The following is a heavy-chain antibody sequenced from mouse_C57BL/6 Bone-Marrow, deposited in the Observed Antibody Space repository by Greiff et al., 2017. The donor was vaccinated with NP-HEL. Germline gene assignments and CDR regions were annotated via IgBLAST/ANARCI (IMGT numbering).Heavy chain of an antibody. CDR1: GFTFSSYA. V-gene: IGHV5-4*01. J-gene: IGHJ1*03. Sequence: EVQLMESGGGLVKPGGSLKLSCAASGFTFSSYAMSWVRQTPEKRLEWVATISDGGSYTYYPDNVKGRFTISRDNAKNNLYLQMSHLKSEDTAMYYCARDGGVVATSNVWGTGTTVTVSS. CDR3: ARDGGVVATSNV. CDR2: ISDGGSYT. D-gene: IGHD1-1*01.